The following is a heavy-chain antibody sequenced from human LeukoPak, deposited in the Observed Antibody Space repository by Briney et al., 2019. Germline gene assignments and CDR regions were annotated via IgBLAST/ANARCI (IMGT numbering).Heavy chain of an antibody. V-gene: IGHV3-9*01. Sequence: GGSLRLSCAASGFTFDDYAMHWVRQAPGKGLEWVSGISWNSGSIGYADSVKGRFTISRDNAKNSLYLQMNSLRAEDTAVYYCASDYYGSGSYDYWGQGTLVTVSS. J-gene: IGHJ4*02. D-gene: IGHD3-10*01. CDR2: ISWNSGSI. CDR1: GFTFDDYA. CDR3: ASDYYGSGSYDY.